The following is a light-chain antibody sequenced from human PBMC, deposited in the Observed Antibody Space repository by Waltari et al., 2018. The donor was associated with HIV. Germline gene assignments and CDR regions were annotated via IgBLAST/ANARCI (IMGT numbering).Light chain of an antibody. J-gene: IGLJ1*01. CDR3: SSYSSGSTLYV. V-gene: IGLV2-14*03. CDR1: SSDVGNYNY. CDR2: DVS. Sequence: QSALTQPASVSGSPGQSITTPCPGTSSDVGNYNYVPWYQQLPDKAPHMMIYDVSYRPSGVSDRFSGSKSGNTASLTISGLQAEDEADYYCSSYSSGSTLYVFGTGTRVTVL.